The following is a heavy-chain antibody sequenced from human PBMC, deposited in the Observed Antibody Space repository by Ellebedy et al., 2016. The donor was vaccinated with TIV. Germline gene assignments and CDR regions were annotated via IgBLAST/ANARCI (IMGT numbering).Heavy chain of an antibody. D-gene: IGHD1-26*01. Sequence: AASVKVSCKASEYIFTSYYMHWVRQAPGQGLEWMGIINPNGSSTSYAQKLQGRVTMTRDTSTSTVYMELSSLRSEDTAVYYCARGDSTFYVYSGSSDFDYWGQGTLVTVSS. CDR1: EYIFTSYY. V-gene: IGHV1-46*04. CDR3: ARGDSTFYVYSGSSDFDY. CDR2: INPNGSST. J-gene: IGHJ4*02.